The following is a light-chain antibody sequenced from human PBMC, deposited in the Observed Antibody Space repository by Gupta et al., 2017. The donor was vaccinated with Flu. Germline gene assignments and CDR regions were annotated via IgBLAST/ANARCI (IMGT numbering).Light chain of an antibody. J-gene: IGLJ3*02. CDR1: HSNLGPTS. CDR3: AVWDDTLSGPGV. Sequence: CSGSHSNLGPTSAYWYQLLPGSAPRLLLYRTDQRPSGVPDRFSGSKSGTSASLAISGLRSEDEAEYYCAVWDDTLSGPGVFGGGTKVTVL. CDR2: RTD. V-gene: IGLV1-47*01.